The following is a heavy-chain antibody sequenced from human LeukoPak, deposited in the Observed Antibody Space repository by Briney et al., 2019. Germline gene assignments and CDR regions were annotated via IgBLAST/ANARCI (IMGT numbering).Heavy chain of an antibody. D-gene: IGHD2-15*01. CDR3: ARDGYCRGGSCYTVNWYFDL. CDR2: INHSGST. J-gene: IGHJ2*01. CDR1: GGSFSGYY. V-gene: IGHV4-34*01. Sequence: PSETLSLTCAVYGGSFSGYYGSWIRQPPGKGPEWIGEINHSGSTNYNPSLKSRVTISVDTSKNQFSLKLSSVTAADTAVYYCARDGYCRGGSCYTVNWYFDLWGRGTLVTVSS.